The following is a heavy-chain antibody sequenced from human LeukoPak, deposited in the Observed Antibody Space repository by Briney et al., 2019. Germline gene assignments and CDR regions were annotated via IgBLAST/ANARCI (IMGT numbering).Heavy chain of an antibody. Sequence: GGSPRLSSAASGFTFSDYSMNWVRQAPGKGLEWISYIGISSGNTKYADSVKGRFTISGDNAKNSLYLQMNSLRVEDTAVYYCARDHNYAFDNWGQGTLVTVSS. J-gene: IGHJ4*02. CDR3: ARDHNYAFDN. CDR1: GFTFSDYS. V-gene: IGHV3-48*04. D-gene: IGHD1-1*01. CDR2: IGISSGNT.